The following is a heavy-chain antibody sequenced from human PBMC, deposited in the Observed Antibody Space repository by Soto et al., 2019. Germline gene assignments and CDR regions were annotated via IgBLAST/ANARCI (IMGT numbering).Heavy chain of an antibody. D-gene: IGHD3-10*01. V-gene: IGHV1-69*01. CDR2: IIPISGTT. J-gene: IGHJ6*02. CDR1: GGTFSSYA. CDR3: ASPGAGSGSYDDYYYGMDV. Sequence: QVQLVQSGAEVKKPGSSVKVSCKASGGTFSSYAISWVRQAPGQGLEWMGGIIPISGTTNYAQKFQGRVTITADESTSTAYMERSSLRAEDTAVYYCASPGAGSGSYDDYYYGMDVWGQGTTVTVSS.